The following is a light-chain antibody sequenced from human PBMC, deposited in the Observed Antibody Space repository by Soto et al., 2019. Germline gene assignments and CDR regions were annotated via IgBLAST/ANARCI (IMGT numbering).Light chain of an antibody. J-gene: IGKJ5*01. CDR2: AAS. Sequence: DVQMTQAPSSVSASVGDRVTIKCRASQVISSCIAWYQQKHGKAPKFLINAASSLQSGVPSRFSVSGSGTDFTLTINSLQPEDFATYSCQQAYSFPITFGQGTRLEIK. CDR1: QVISSC. V-gene: IGKV1-12*01. CDR3: QQAYSFPIT.